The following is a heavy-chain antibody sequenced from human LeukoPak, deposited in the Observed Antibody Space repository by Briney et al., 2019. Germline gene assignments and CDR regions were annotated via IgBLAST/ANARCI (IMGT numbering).Heavy chain of an antibody. D-gene: IGHD6-13*01. CDR2: ISSSGNII. Sequence: PGGSLRLSCAASGFTFSAYEMNWVRQAPGKGLEWVSYISSSGNIIHYADSVKGRFTISRDNAKNSLYLQMNSLRAEDTAVYYCARQAGPDYWGQGTLVTVSS. CDR3: ARQAGPDY. CDR1: GFTFSAYE. V-gene: IGHV3-48*03. J-gene: IGHJ4*02.